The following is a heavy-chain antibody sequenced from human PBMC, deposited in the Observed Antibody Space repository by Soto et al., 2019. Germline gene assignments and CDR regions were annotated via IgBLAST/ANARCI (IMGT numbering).Heavy chain of an antibody. V-gene: IGHV3-9*01. Sequence: GGSLRLSCAASGFTVDDYAMHWVRQAPGEGLEWVSGISWNSETIDYADSVKGRFTISRDNAKSSLFLQMNSLRPDDTALYYCAKDMKWGGMTTIHYFDSWGQGTLVTVSS. D-gene: IGHD4-17*01. J-gene: IGHJ4*02. CDR1: GFTVDDYA. CDR3: AKDMKWGGMTTIHYFDS. CDR2: ISWNSETI.